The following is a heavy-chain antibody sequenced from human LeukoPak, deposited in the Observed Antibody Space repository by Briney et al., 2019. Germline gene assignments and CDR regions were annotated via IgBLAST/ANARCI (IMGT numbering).Heavy chain of an antibody. D-gene: IGHD5-12*01. CDR1: GFTISNYW. V-gene: IGHV3-74*03. CDR2: IHPDGSIT. J-gene: IGHJ5*02. CDR3: APQQTYSPYNWFDP. Sequence: GGSLRLSCVGSGFTISNYWMHWVRQAPGTGLVWVSRIHPDGSITTYADTVKGRFTISRDNAKNTLYLQMNSLRAEDTAVYYCAPQQTYSPYNWFDPWGQGTLVTVSS.